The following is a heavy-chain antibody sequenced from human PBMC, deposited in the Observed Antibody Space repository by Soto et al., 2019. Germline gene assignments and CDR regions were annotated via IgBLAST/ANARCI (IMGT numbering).Heavy chain of an antibody. CDR1: GGSFSGYY. J-gene: IGHJ5*02. D-gene: IGHD3-10*01. CDR2: NNHSGST. CDR3: ARPRRGGRKSNWFDP. Sequence: SETLSLTCAVYGGSFSGYYWSWIRQPPGKGLEWIGENNHSGSTNYNPSLKSRVTISVDTSKNQFSLKLSSVTAADTAVYYCARPRRGGRKSNWFDPWGQGTLVTVSS. V-gene: IGHV4-34*01.